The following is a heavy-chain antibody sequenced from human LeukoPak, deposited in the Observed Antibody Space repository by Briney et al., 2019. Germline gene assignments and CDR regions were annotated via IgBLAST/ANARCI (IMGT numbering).Heavy chain of an antibody. Sequence: SQTLSLTCAISGDSVSSNRAACNWIRQSPSRGLEWLGRTYYRSKWYNNYAVSVKSRITINPDTSKNQFSLQLNSVTPEDTAVYFCARDQTGDLQFDYWGQGTLVTVSS. CDR2: TYYRSKWYN. D-gene: IGHD3-16*01. V-gene: IGHV6-1*01. CDR3: ARDQTGDLQFDY. J-gene: IGHJ4*02. CDR1: GDSVSSNRAA.